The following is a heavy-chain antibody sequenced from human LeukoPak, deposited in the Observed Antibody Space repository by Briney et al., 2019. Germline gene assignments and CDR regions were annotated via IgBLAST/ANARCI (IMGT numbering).Heavy chain of an antibody. D-gene: IGHD7-27*01. CDR1: GYAFSDYN. V-gene: IGHV1-2*02. Sequence: ASVKVSCKAFGYAFSDYNVHWVRQAPGQGFEWMAWINPNSGDTNDAQKFQGRVTLTWDTSISTAYMELSRLTSDDTAVYYCARDSQGLGYWGQGTLVTVSS. J-gene: IGHJ4*02. CDR3: ARDSQGLGY. CDR2: INPNSGDT.